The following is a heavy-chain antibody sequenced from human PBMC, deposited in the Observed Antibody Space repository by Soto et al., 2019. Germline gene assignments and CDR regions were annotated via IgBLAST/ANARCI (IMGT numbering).Heavy chain of an antibody. CDR3: ATGNGIVRGVRYYYYYGMDV. D-gene: IGHD1-1*01. Sequence: GASVKVSCKASGGTFSSYAISWVRQAPGQGLEWMGGIIPIFGTANYAQKFQGRVTITADESTSTAYMEQSSLRSEDTAVYYCATGNGIVRGVRYYYYYGMDVGGQGTTVTVS. CDR1: GGTFSSYA. CDR2: IIPIFGTA. V-gene: IGHV1-69*13. J-gene: IGHJ6*02.